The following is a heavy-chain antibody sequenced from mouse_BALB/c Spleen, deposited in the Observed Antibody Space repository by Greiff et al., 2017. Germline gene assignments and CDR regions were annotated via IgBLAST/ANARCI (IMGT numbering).Heavy chain of an antibody. V-gene: IGHV3-8*02. D-gene: IGHD1-1*01. CDR2: ISYSGST. J-gene: IGHJ3*01. CDR1: GDSITSGY. Sequence: EVKLQESGPSLVKPSQTLSLTCSVTGDSITSGYWNWIRKFPGNKLEYMGYISYSGSTYYNPSLKSRISITRDTSKNQYYLQLNSVTTEDTATYYCASGGITDYYGSTWFAYWGQGTLVTVSA. CDR3: ASGGITDYYGSTWFAY.